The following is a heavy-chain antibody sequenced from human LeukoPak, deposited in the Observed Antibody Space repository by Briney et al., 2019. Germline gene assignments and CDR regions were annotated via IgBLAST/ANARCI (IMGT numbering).Heavy chain of an antibody. D-gene: IGHD3-10*01. CDR2: IKSKTEGGTV. CDR3: TTYMVRGTSFYGMDV. CDR1: GLTFTNAW. V-gene: IGHV3-15*01. J-gene: IGHJ6*02. Sequence: GGSLRLSCAVSGLTFTNAWMSWVRRAPRKGLEGVGLIKSKTEGGTVEYAAPVKGRFTVLRDDSRNILYLQMNSLKPEDTAAYYCTTYMVRGTSFYGMDVWGQGTTVTVSS.